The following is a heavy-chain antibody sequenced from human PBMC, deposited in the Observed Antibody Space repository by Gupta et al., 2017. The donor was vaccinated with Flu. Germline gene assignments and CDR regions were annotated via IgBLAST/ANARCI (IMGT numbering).Heavy chain of an antibody. D-gene: IGHD5-18*01. CDR3: ASDQDTAMGTG. Sequence: QVQLQQWGAGLLKPSETLSLTCAVYGGSFSGYYWSWIRQPPGKGLEWIGEINHSGSTNYNPSLKSRVTISVDTSKNQFSLKLSSVTAADTAVYYCASDQDTAMGTGWGQGTLVTVSS. CDR1: GGSFSGYY. J-gene: IGHJ4*02. CDR2: INHSGST. V-gene: IGHV4-34*01.